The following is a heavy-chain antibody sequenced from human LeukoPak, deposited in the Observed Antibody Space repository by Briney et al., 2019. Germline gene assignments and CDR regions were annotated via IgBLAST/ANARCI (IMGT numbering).Heavy chain of an antibody. CDR2: IYSGGST. Sequence: GGSLRLPCAASGFTVSSNYMSWVRQAPGKGLEWVSVIYSGGSTYYADSVKGRFTISRDNSKNTLYLQMNSLRAEDTAVYYCARFVLLWFGEDGMDVWGQGTTVTVSS. CDR3: ARFVLLWFGEDGMDV. D-gene: IGHD3-10*01. CDR1: GFTVSSNY. J-gene: IGHJ6*02. V-gene: IGHV3-66*01.